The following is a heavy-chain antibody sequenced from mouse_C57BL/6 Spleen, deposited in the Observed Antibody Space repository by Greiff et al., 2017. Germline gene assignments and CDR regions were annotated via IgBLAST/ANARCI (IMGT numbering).Heavy chain of an antibody. CDR3: ARDRDYGSRYDY. Sequence: VQLKQSGPGLVKPSQSLSLTCSVTGYSITSGYYWNWIRQFPGNKLEWMGYISYDGSNNYNPSLKNRISITRDTSKNQFFLKLNSVTTEDTATYYCARDRDYGSRYDYWGQGTTLTVSS. D-gene: IGHD1-1*01. CDR1: GYSITSGYY. J-gene: IGHJ2*01. V-gene: IGHV3-6*01. CDR2: ISYDGSN.